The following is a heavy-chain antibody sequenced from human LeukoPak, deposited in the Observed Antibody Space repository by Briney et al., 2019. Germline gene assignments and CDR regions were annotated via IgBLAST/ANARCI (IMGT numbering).Heavy chain of an antibody. Sequence: SETLSLTCTVSGASISSTSYYWGWIRQPPGKGLEWIGSIYYDGNTYFNPSLKSRLTISVDTSKNQFSLTLSSVTAADTAVYYCVSHLWFGELNWFYPWGQGTLVTVSS. CDR2: IYYDGNT. CDR1: GASISSTSYY. V-gene: IGHV4-39*01. CDR3: VSHLWFGELNWFYP. D-gene: IGHD3-10*01. J-gene: IGHJ5*02.